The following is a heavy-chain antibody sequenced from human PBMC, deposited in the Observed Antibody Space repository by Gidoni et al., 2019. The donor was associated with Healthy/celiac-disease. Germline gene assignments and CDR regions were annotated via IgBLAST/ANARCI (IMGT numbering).Heavy chain of an antibody. J-gene: IGHJ5*02. CDR2: IFSNDEK. Sequence: QVTLKESGPVLVKPTETLTLTCTVSGFSLSNARMGVRWIRQPPGKALEWLAHIFSNDEKSYSTSLKSRLTISKDTSKSQVVLTMTNMDPVDTATYYCARTLWFRDRANRGFDPWGQGTLVTVSS. V-gene: IGHV2-26*01. D-gene: IGHD3-10*01. CDR3: ARTLWFRDRANRGFDP. CDR1: GFSLSNARMG.